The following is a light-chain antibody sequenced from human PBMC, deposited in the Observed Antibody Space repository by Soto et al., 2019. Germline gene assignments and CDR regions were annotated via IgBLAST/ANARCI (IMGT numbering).Light chain of an antibody. Sequence: QSVLAQPPSVSGAPGQRVTISCTGSSSNIGAGYGVHWYQQLPGTAPKLLIYGNSNRPSGVPDRFSGSKSGTSASLAITGLQAEDEADYHCQPYDSSLSGGVFGGGTKLTVL. CDR1: SSNIGAGYG. CDR3: QPYDSSLSGGV. CDR2: GNS. V-gene: IGLV1-40*01. J-gene: IGLJ3*02.